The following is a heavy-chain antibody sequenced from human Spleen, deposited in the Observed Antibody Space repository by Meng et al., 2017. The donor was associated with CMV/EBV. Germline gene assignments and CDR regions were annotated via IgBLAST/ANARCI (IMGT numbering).Heavy chain of an antibody. CDR1: GYTFTGHY. V-gene: IGHV1-2*02. D-gene: IGHD3-10*01. CDR3: ARVRNPVVRGIIIYYFDY. J-gene: IGHJ4*02. Sequence: ASVKVSCKASGYTFTGHYMHWVRQAPGQGLEWMGWINPNSGGTNYEQKFQGRVTMTRDTSISTAYMELSRLRSDDTAVYYCARVRNPVVRGIIIYYFDYWGQGTLVTVSS. CDR2: INPNSGGT.